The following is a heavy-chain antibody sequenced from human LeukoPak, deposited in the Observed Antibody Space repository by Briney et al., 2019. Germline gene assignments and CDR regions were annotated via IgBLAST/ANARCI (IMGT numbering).Heavy chain of an antibody. CDR3: AREGAWYVSGSYSGYFYGMDV. J-gene: IGHJ6*02. CDR2: ISSSGGYI. Sequence: PGGSLRLSCAASGFSFSSYGMHWVRQAPGKGLDWVSSISSSGGYIYYADSVKGRFTISRDNAKNSLYLQMNSLRAEDTAVYYCAREGAWYVSGSYSGYFYGMDVWGQGTTVTVSS. D-gene: IGHD3-10*01. CDR1: GFSFSSYG. V-gene: IGHV3-21*01.